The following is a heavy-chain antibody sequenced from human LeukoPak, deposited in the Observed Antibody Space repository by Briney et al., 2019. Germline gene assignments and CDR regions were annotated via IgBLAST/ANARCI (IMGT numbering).Heavy chain of an antibody. CDR1: GYTFVGYY. D-gene: IGHD2-15*01. J-gene: IGHJ4*02. CDR3: ATLHRFCSGGSCYSGYGPVDR. CDR2: LNPNSGGT. Sequence: ASVKVSCKASGYTFVGYYMHWVRQAPGQGLEWMGRLNPNSGGTNYAQKFQGRVAMTRDTSISTAYLEVSGLTSDDTALYYCATLHRFCSGGSCYSGYGPVDRWGQGTLVTVSS. V-gene: IGHV1-2*06.